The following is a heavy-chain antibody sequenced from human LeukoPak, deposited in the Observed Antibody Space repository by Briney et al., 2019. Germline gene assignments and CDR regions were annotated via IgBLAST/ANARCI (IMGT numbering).Heavy chain of an antibody. V-gene: IGHV5-51*01. CDR3: ARHHSSSWYGWFDP. CDR2: IYPGDSDT. D-gene: IGHD6-13*01. CDR1: GYSLTSYW. Sequence: GESLKISCKGSGYSLTSYWIGWVRHMPGKGLEWMGIIYPGDSDTRYSPSFQGQVTISADKSISTAYLQWSSLKASDTAMYYCARHHSSSWYGWFDPWGQGTLVTVSS. J-gene: IGHJ5*02.